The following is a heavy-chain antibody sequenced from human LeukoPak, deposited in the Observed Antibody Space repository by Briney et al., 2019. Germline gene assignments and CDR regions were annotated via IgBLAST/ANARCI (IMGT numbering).Heavy chain of an antibody. Sequence: QAGGSLRLSCVASGVTFSGHAMSWVRQAPGKGLEWVSAISGSGGSVYYADSVKGRFTISRDNSKNTLYLQMNSLRAENTAVYYCARLSGSYAPFDYWGQGTLVTVSS. V-gene: IGHV3-23*01. J-gene: IGHJ4*02. CDR2: ISGSGGSV. CDR3: ARLSGSYAPFDY. D-gene: IGHD1-26*01. CDR1: GVTFSGHA.